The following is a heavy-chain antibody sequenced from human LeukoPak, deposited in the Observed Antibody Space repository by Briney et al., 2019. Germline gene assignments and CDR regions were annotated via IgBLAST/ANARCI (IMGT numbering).Heavy chain of an antibody. CDR1: GYSISSGYY. Sequence: SETLSLTCTVSGYSISSGYYWGWIRQPPGKGLEWIGEINHSGSTNYNPSLKSRVTISVDTSKNQFSLKLSSVTAADTAVYYCARTFNRIIFVWGQGTLVTVSS. CDR3: ARTFNRIIFV. V-gene: IGHV4-38-2*02. D-gene: IGHD3-16*01. J-gene: IGHJ4*02. CDR2: INHSGST.